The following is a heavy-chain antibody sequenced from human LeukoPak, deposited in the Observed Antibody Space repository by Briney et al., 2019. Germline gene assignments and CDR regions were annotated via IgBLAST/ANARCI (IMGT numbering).Heavy chain of an antibody. CDR2: INHSGST. Sequence: SETLSLTCAVYGGSFSGYYWSWIRQPPGKGLEWIGEINHSGSTNYNPSLKSRVTISVDTSKNQFSLKLSSVTAADTAVYYCARRHPEGLLRFDPWGQGTLVTVSS. CDR3: ARRHPEGLLRFDP. CDR1: GGSFSGYY. D-gene: IGHD3-3*01. J-gene: IGHJ5*02. V-gene: IGHV4-34*01.